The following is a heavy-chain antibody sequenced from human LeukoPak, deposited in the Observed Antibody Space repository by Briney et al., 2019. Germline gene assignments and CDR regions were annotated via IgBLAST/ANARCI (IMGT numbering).Heavy chain of an antibody. CDR3: ARRSYYNSGSGYYFDY. J-gene: IGHJ4*02. CDR2: ISYDGSNK. Sequence: PGRSLRLSCAASGFTFSSYAMHWVRQAPGKGLEWAAVISYDGSNKHYAADVKGRFAISRDNSKNTLYLQMHSLRAEDTAVYYCARRSYYNSGSGYYFDYWGQGTLVTVSS. V-gene: IGHV3-30*09. D-gene: IGHD3-22*01. CDR1: GFTFSSYA.